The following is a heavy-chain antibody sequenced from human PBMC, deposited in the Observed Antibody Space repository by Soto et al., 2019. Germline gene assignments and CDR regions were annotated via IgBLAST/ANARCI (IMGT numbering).Heavy chain of an antibody. V-gene: IGHV1-8*01. J-gene: IGHJ6*03. D-gene: IGHD2-2*01. CDR1: GYTFTNYD. CDR3: ARAPPAVVPGASFYYYMDV. CDR2: MNPNSGNA. Sequence: ASVKVSCKASGYTFTNYDINWVRQATGQGPEWMGWMNPNSGNAGYAQKFQGRVTMTRNTSISTAYMELSSLRSEDTAVYYCARAPPAVVPGASFYYYMDVWGKGTTVTVSS.